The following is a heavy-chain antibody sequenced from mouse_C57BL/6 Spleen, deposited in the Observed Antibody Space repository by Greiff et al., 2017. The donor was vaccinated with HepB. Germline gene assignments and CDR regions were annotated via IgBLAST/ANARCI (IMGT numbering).Heavy chain of an antibody. V-gene: IGHV5-4*03. CDR3: ARGSSYWYFDV. CDR2: ISDGGSYT. Sequence: EVKVEESGGGLVKPGGSLKLSCAASGFTFSSYAMSWVRQTPEKRLEWVATISDGGSYTYYPDNVKGRCTISRDNAKNNLYLQMSHLKSEDTAMYYCARGSSYWYFDVWGTGTTVTVSS. CDR1: GFTFSSYA. J-gene: IGHJ1*03. D-gene: IGHD1-1*01.